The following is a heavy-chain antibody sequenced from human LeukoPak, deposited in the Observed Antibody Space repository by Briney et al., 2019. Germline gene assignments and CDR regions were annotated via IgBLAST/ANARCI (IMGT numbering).Heavy chain of an antibody. CDR2: INPNSGGT. CDR3: ARAGGIAVFRNYYMDV. J-gene: IGHJ6*03. V-gene: IGHV1-2*02. CDR1: GYTFTGYY. D-gene: IGHD6-19*01. Sequence: ASVKVSCKDSGYTFTGYYMHWVRQAPGQGLEWMGWINPNSGGTNYAQKFQGRVTMTRDTSISTAYMELSRLRSEDTAVYYCARAGGIAVFRNYYMDVWGKGTTVTVSS.